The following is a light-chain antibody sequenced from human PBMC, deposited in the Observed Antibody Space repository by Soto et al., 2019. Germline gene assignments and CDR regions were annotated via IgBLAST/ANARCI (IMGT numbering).Light chain of an antibody. V-gene: IGKV1-39*01. J-gene: IGKJ1*01. Sequence: DILMAQSPASLSASLGERATLSCRASRSVGTKLDWYIQKPGQSPKLLIYAASTLQTGVPARFSGSGSGTEFTLTISSLQSEDFASYYCQQCYSSPWTFGQGTKVDIK. CDR1: RSVGTK. CDR2: AAS. CDR3: QQCYSSPWT.